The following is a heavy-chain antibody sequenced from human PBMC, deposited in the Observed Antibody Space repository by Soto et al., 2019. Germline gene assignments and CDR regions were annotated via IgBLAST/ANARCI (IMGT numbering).Heavy chain of an antibody. CDR3: AKDGSYGQLWDY. Sequence: EVQLLESGGGLVQPGGSLRLSCAASGFTFSSYAMSWVRQAPGKGLEWVSAISGSGGSTYYADSVKGRFTISRDNTKNTLYLQMNSLRAEDTAVYYCAKDGSYGQLWDYWGQGTLVTVSS. D-gene: IGHD1-26*01. V-gene: IGHV3-23*01. CDR1: GFTFSSYA. J-gene: IGHJ4*02. CDR2: ISGSGGST.